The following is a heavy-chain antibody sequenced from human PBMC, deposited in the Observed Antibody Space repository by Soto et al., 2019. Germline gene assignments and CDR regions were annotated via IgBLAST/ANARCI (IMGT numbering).Heavy chain of an antibody. V-gene: IGHV1-69*06. CDR2: IIPIFGTP. D-gene: IGHD5-12*01. Sequence: AASVKVSCKASGGSFSTYAISWVRQAPGQGLEWMGGIIPIFGTPNYAQKFQGRVTITADRSTSTAYLELNSLRSEDTAVYYCAAPRTDGYKLPDHSTYYYYGLDVWGQGTRVTVSS. CDR3: AAPRTDGYKLPDHSTYYYYGLDV. CDR1: GGSFSTYA. J-gene: IGHJ6*02.